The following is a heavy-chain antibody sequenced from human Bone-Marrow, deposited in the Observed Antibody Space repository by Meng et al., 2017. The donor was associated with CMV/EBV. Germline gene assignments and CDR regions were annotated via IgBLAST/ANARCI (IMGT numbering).Heavy chain of an antibody. D-gene: IGHD3-3*01. Sequence: GGSLRLSCAVSGFTFRSHWMSWVRQAPGRGLEWVASMNEDGSEKYYVDSVKGRFTISRDNAKNSLDLQMSSLRAEDTAVYYCAREVSYYDLRYAEKKYYFHYGMDVWGEGTTVTVSS. CDR3: AREVSYYDLRYAEKKYYFHYGMDV. J-gene: IGHJ6*04. CDR1: GFTFRSHW. V-gene: IGHV3-7*01. CDR2: MNEDGSEK.